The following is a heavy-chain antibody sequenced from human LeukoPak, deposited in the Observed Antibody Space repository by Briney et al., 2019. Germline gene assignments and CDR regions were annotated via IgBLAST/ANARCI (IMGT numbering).Heavy chain of an antibody. CDR1: GRSISNCF. J-gene: IGHJ4*01. D-gene: IGHD4-23*01. Sequence: SETVSLTRYVSGRSISNCFWRWIRQPAPRERQGVGRIHVCGSTNYSPSPKTRVTMSVDTSTNQFSLKLISVTAADTAIYSCARESRDDGGNRGRCFDYWGHGTPVTVSS. CDR3: ARESRDDGGNRGRCFDY. CDR2: IHVCGST. V-gene: IGHV4-4*07.